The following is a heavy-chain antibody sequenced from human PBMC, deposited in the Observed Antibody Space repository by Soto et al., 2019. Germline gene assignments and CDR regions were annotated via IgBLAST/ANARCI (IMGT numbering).Heavy chain of an antibody. Sequence: QVQLVQSGAEVKKHGASVKVSCKASGYTFTRYDINWVRQATGQGLEWMGWMNPNSGKTGYAQMFQGRVTMTRNTSRSTAYMELSSLRSDDTAVYFCTREKGISSFDYWGQGTRVSVSS. CDR2: MNPNSGKT. J-gene: IGHJ4*02. CDR3: TREKGISSFDY. V-gene: IGHV1-8*01. D-gene: IGHD6-6*01. CDR1: GYTFTRYD.